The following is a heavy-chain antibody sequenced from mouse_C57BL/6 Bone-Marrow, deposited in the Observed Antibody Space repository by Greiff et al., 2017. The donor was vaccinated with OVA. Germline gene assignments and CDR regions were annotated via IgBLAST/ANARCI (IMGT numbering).Heavy chain of an antibody. J-gene: IGHJ3*01. D-gene: IGHD1-1*01. Sequence: QVQLQQPGAELVKPGASVKLSCKAPGYTFTSYWMQWVTQRPGQGLEWIGEIDPSDSYTNYNQKFKGKATLTVDTSSSTAYMQLSSLTSEDSAVYYCARSYYGSRILFAYWGQGTLVTVSA. V-gene: IGHV1-50*01. CDR2: IDPSDSYT. CDR1: GYTFTSYW. CDR3: ARSYYGSRILFAY.